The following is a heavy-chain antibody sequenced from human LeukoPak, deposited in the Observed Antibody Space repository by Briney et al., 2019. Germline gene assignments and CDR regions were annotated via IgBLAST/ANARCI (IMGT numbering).Heavy chain of an antibody. CDR2: IIPIFGIA. J-gene: IGHJ5*02. D-gene: IGHD2-21*02. CDR1: GGTFSSYA. V-gene: IGHV1-69*04. Sequence: ASVKVSCKAPGGTFSSYAISWVRQAPRQGLEWMGRIIPIFGIANSAQKFQGRGTITADKSTSTAYMELSSLRSEDTAVHYCARERDIVVVAATGNWFDPWGQGTLVTVSS. CDR3: ARERDIVVVAATGNWFDP.